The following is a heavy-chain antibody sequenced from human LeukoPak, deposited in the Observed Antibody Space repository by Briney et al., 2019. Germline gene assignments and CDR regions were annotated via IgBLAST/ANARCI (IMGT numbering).Heavy chain of an antibody. CDR3: AKDYSSGYYSGAFDI. J-gene: IGHJ3*02. V-gene: IGHV3-23*01. Sequence: GGSLRLFCAASGFTFSSYAMSWVRQAPGKGLEWVSAISGSGGSTYYADSVKGRFTISRDNSKNTLYLQMNSLRAEDTAVYYCAKDYSSGYYSGAFDIWGQGTMVTVSS. CDR1: GFTFSSYA. D-gene: IGHD3-22*01. CDR2: ISGSGGST.